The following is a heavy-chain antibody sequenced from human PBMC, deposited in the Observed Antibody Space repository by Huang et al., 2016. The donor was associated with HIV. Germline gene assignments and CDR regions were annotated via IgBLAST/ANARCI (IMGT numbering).Heavy chain of an antibody. CDR1: GGSFSGYY. Sequence: QVQLQQWGAGLLKPSETLSLTCAVYGGSFSGYYWRWLRQPPGKGLEWIGEINQSGSTNYNPSLKSRVTISVDTSKNQFTLKLSSVTVADTAVYYCARAYYYYDSSGYLHYFDYWGQGTLVTVSS. V-gene: IGHV4-34*01. CDR2: INQSGST. CDR3: ARAYYYYDSSGYLHYFDY. D-gene: IGHD3-22*01. J-gene: IGHJ4*02.